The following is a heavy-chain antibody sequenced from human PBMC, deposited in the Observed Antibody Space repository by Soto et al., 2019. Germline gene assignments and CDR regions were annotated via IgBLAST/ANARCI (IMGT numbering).Heavy chain of an antibody. Sequence: EVQLVESGGGLVKPGESLRLSCAASGFTFSTYSMNWVRQAPGKGLEWVSSISGGSDYIYYADSVKGRFTISRDNAKNSLYMQMNSLRAGDTAVYYCARHAIVVPDGATNWFDPWGQGTLVTVSS. V-gene: IGHV3-21*01. CDR2: ISGGSDYI. CDR1: GFTFSTYS. D-gene: IGHD2-15*01. CDR3: ARHAIVVPDGATNWFDP. J-gene: IGHJ5*02.